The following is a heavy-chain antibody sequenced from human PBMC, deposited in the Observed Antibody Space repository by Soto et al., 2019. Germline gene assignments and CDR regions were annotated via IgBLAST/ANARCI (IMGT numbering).Heavy chain of an antibody. D-gene: IGHD6-13*01. V-gene: IGHV1-18*01. J-gene: IGHJ4*02. CDR2: ISAYNGNT. Sequence: QVQLVQSGAEVKKPGASVKVSCKASGFTFTSYAFSWVRQAPGQGLEWMGWISAYNGNTNYAQKLKGRVTMTTDTSTSTAYMELRSLRSDDTAVYYCARDLAAAGPFDYWGQGTLVTVSS. CDR1: GFTFTSYA. CDR3: ARDLAAAGPFDY.